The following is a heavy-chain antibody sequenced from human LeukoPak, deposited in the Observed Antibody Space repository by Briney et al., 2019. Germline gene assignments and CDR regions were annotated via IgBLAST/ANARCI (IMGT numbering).Heavy chain of an antibody. CDR3: XXQIYSYGPNFDY. D-gene: IGHD5-18*01. Sequence: PSETLSLTCTVSGGSISSSSYYWGWIRQPPGKGLEWIGSIYYSGSTYYNPSLKSRVTISVDTSKNQFSLKLSSVTAADTAVYXCXXQIYSYGPNFDYWGQGTLVTVSS. CDR2: IYYSGST. J-gene: IGHJ4*02. CDR1: GGSISSSSYY. V-gene: IGHV4-39*01.